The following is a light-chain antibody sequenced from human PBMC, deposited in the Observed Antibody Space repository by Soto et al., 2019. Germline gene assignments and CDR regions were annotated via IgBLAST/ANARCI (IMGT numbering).Light chain of an antibody. J-gene: IGLJ1*01. CDR2: EVS. CDR1: SSDVGGYDY. Sequence: ALTQPASVSGSPGQSITISCTGTSSDVGGYDYVSWYQLHPGKAPKLMVFEVSNRPSGVSYRFSGSKSGNTASLTISGLQAEDEADYFCSSYSISTAYLFGTGTKVTVL. CDR3: SSYSISTAYL. V-gene: IGLV2-14*01.